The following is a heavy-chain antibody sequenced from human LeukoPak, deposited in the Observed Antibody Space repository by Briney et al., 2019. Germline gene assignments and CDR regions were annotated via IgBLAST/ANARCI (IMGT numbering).Heavy chain of an antibody. V-gene: IGHV3-21*01. Sequence: GGSLRLSCVASGFSISTHTLNWLRQAPGKGLEWLPAISGSSSDIFYADSLKGRFTISRGNAKNSLYLQMNTLRAEDTAVYYCTRDAYSINYYYNGMDVWGQGTTVIVSS. CDR2: ISGSSSDI. J-gene: IGHJ6*02. D-gene: IGHD4-11*01. CDR1: GFSISTHT. CDR3: TRDAYSINYYYNGMDV.